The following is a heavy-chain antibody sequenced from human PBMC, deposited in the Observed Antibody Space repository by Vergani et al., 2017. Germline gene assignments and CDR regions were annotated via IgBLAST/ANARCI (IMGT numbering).Heavy chain of an antibody. Sequence: QVQLQQWGAGLLKPSETLSLTCAVYGGSFSGYYWSWIRQPPGKGLEWIGEINHSGSTNYNPSLKSRVTISVDTSKNQFSLKLSSVTAADTAVYYCARVGGAAAGIWHDAFDIWGQGTMVTVSS. D-gene: IGHD6-13*01. V-gene: IGHV4-34*01. J-gene: IGHJ3*02. CDR3: ARVGGAAAGIWHDAFDI. CDR2: INHSGST. CDR1: GGSFSGYY.